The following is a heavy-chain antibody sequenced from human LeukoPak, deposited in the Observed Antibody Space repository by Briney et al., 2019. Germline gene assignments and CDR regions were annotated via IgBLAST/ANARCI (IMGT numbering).Heavy chain of an antibody. CDR2: ISGSGGST. CDR1: GFTFSSYA. Sequence: GGSLRLSCAPSGFTFSSYAMSSVRQAPGKGLEWVSAISGSGGSTYYADSVKGRFTISRDNSKNTLYLQMNSLRAEDTAVYYCARPFLGIAADGKVYNWGQGTLVTVSS. J-gene: IGHJ4*02. CDR3: ARPFLGIAADGKVYN. D-gene: IGHD6-13*01. V-gene: IGHV3-23*01.